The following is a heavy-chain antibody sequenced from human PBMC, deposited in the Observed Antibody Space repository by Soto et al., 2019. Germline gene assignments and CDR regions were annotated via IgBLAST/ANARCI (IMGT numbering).Heavy chain of an antibody. CDR2: LGSGGTT. CDR3: AKTGPSYFAY. J-gene: IGHJ4*02. Sequence: GGSLRLSCATSGFTFSSSGMGWVRQAPGKGLEWVSALGSGGTTYYADSVKGRFTISRDNSKNTLYLQMYSLGAEDTAVYYCAKTGPSYFAYWGQGTLVTVSS. V-gene: IGHV3-23*01. D-gene: IGHD1-1*01. CDR1: GFTFSSSG.